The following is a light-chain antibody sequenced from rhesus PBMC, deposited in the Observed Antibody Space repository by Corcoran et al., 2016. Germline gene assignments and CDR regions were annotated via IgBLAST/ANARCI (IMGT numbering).Light chain of an antibody. CDR2: RAS. V-gene: IGKV1-69*01. J-gene: IGKJ4*01. Sequence: DIQMTQSPSSPSASVGDRVTITCRASQGISNWLAWYQQKPGKAPKLLIYRASNLETGVPSRFSGSGYGTGFTLTISSLQPDDFATYYYQQHVNFPLTFGVGTKVEIK. CDR1: QGISNW. CDR3: QQHVNFPLT.